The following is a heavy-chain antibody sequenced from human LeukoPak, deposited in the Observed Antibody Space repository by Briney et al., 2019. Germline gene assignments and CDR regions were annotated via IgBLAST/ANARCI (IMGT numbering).Heavy chain of an antibody. V-gene: IGHV4-59*01. CDR2: IHCSGST. J-gene: IGHJ4*01. D-gene: IGHD6-19*01. Sequence: PSQTLSLTCTVSGGSISSYYWSWIKQHPGKGLECIVYIHCSGSTNYHPSLKSRVTITVDTSKKQFSLKVRSLTAADTAVYYCARDRGSGFDYWGQGTLVTVSS. CDR3: ARDRGSGFDY. CDR1: GGSISSYY.